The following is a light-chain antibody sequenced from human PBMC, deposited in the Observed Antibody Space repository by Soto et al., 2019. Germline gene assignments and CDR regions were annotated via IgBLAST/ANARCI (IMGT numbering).Light chain of an antibody. CDR3: QSYDSTLDARYV. J-gene: IGLJ1*01. V-gene: IGLV1-40*01. CDR1: GSNIGAGYD. Sequence: QSVLTQPPSVSGAPGQRVTISCTGSGSNIGAGYDVHWYQHRPGTAPKLLVFGDSRRPSGVPDRFSGSKSGTSASLAITGLQAEDEGDYYCQSYDSTLDARYVFGTGTKLTVL. CDR2: GDS.